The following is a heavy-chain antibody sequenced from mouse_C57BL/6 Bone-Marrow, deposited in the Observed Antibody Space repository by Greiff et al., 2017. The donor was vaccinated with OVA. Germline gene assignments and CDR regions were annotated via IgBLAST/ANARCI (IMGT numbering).Heavy chain of an antibody. Sequence: EVHLVESGGGLVKPGGSLKLSCAASGFTFSSYAMSWVRQTPEKRLEWVATISDGGSYTYYPDNVKGRFTISRDNAKNNLYLQMSHLKSEDTAMYYCARDDRRGSSFGDVWGTGTTVTVSS. V-gene: IGHV5-4*01. CDR2: ISDGGSYT. J-gene: IGHJ1*03. D-gene: IGHD1-1*01. CDR3: ARDDRRGSSFGDV. CDR1: GFTFSSYA.